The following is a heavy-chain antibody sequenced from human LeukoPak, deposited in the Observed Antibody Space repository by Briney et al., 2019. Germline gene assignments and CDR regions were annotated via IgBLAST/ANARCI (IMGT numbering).Heavy chain of an antibody. V-gene: IGHV3-7*03. J-gene: IGHJ4*02. CDR1: GFSFGKYW. Sequence: GGSLRLSCVASGFSFGKYWMSWVRQAPGKGLEWVANIKLDGSEKNYVDSVKGRFTISRDNTKNSLYLQMNSLRAEDTAMFYCARDQYDTWSRRGNFDSWGQGTLVIVSS. CDR3: ARDQYDTWSRRGNFDS. CDR2: IKLDGSEK. D-gene: IGHD3/OR15-3a*01.